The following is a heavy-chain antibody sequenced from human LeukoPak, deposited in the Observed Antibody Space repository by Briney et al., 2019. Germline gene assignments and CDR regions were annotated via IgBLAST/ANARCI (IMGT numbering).Heavy chain of an antibody. CDR2: IYYSGST. V-gene: IGHV4-39*02. D-gene: IGHD3-22*01. Sequence: SETLSLTCTASGYSISSSSYYWGWIRQPPGKGLEWIGSIYYSGSTYYNPSLKSRVTISVDTSKNQFSLKLSSVTAADTAVYYCARDNQWLNAFDIWGQGTMVTVSS. CDR3: ARDNQWLNAFDI. CDR1: GYSISSSSYY. J-gene: IGHJ3*02.